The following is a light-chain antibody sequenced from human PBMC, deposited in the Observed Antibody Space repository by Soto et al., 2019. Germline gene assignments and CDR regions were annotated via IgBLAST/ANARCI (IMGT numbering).Light chain of an antibody. CDR2: DVS. V-gene: IGLV2-14*01. Sequence: QSALTQPASVSGSPGQSITISCTGTSSDVGGYKYVSWYQQHPNKAPKLMIYDVSDRPSGVSNRFSGSKSGNTGSLTISGLQAEDEADYYCSSYAGSSTRYVFGTGTKLTVL. J-gene: IGLJ1*01. CDR3: SSYAGSSTRYV. CDR1: SSDVGGYKY.